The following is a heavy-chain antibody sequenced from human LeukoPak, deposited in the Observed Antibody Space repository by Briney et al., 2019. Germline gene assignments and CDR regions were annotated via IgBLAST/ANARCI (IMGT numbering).Heavy chain of an antibody. Sequence: GGSLRLSCAASGFTFSRHGMHWVRQAPGKGLEWVSGISWNSGSIGYADSVKGRFTISRDNAKNTLYLQMNSLKTEDTAVYYCARDLVSGYQNWGQGTLATVSS. CDR3: ARDLVSGYQN. D-gene: IGHD3-22*01. V-gene: IGHV3-9*01. CDR2: ISWNSGSI. CDR1: GFTFSRHG. J-gene: IGHJ4*02.